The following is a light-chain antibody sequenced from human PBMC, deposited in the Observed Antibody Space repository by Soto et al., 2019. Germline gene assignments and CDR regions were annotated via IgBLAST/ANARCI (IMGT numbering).Light chain of an antibody. J-gene: IGKJ2*01. CDR3: QHYNNWPYT. CDR1: HSVSDN. Sequence: EVVMTQSPATLSVSPGERATLSCRASHSVSDNLAWYQQKPGQAPRLLIYGASTRATGIPARFSGSGSGTEFTLTISSLQSEDFAVYYCQHYNNWPYTFGQGTKLEIK. CDR2: GAS. V-gene: IGKV3-15*01.